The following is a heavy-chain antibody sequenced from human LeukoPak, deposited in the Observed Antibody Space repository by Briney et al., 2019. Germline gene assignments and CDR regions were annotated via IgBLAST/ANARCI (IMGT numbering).Heavy chain of an antibody. CDR1: GFTFGDYA. CDR3: ARGVTTLDNYYYMDV. Sequence: GGSLRLSCTASGFTFGDYAMSWFRQAPGKGLEWVGFIRSKAYGGTTEYAASVKGRFTISRDDSKSIAYLQMNSLKTEDTAVYYCARGVTTLDNYYYMDVWGKGTTVTVSS. CDR2: IRSKAYGGTT. D-gene: IGHD4-23*01. V-gene: IGHV3-49*03. J-gene: IGHJ6*03.